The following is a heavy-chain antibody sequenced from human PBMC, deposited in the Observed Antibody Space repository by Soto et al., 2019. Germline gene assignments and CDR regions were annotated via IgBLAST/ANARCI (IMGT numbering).Heavy chain of an antibody. Sequence: VGSLRLSCAASGFTFSSYWMSWVRQAPGKGLEWVANIKQDGSEKYYVDSVKGRFTISRDNAKNSLYLQMNSLRAEDTAVYYCARAYTPYYYDSSGFYAYDYWGQRTLVTVSS. CDR2: IKQDGSEK. J-gene: IGHJ4*02. CDR3: ARAYTPYYYDSSGFYAYDY. CDR1: GFTFSSYW. V-gene: IGHV3-7*03. D-gene: IGHD3-22*01.